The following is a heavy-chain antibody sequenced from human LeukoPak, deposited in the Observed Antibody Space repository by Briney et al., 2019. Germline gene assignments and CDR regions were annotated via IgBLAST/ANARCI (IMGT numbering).Heavy chain of an antibody. CDR2: INPSGGST. Sequence: ASVKVSCKASGYTFTSYYMHWVRQAPGQGLEWMGIINPSGGSTSYAQKFQGRVTMTRDMSTSTVYMELSSLRSEDTAVYYCARYSYGPGTFDYWGQGTLVTVSS. V-gene: IGHV1-46*01. CDR3: ARYSYGPGTFDY. J-gene: IGHJ4*02. CDR1: GYTFTSYY. D-gene: IGHD5-18*01.